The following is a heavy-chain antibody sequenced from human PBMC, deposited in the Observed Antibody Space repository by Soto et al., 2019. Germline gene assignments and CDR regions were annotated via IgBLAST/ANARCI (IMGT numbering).Heavy chain of an antibody. V-gene: IGHV3-21*01. CDR2: ISSSSSYI. D-gene: IGHD4-17*01. CDR3: ARVLHDYGDYADAFDI. CDR1: GFTFSSYS. J-gene: IGHJ3*02. Sequence: PGGSLRLSCAASGFTFSSYSMNWVRQAPGKGLEWVSSISSSSSYIYYADSVKGRFTISRDNAKNSLYLQMNSLRAEDTAVYYCARVLHDYGDYADAFDIWGQGTMVTVSS.